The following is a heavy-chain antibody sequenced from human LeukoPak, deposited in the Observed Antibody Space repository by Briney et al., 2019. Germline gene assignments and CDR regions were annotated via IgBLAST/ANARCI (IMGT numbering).Heavy chain of an antibody. Sequence: ASVKVSCKASGYTFTSYGISWVRQAPGQGLEWMGWISAYNGNTNYAQKLQGRVTMTTDTSTSTAYMELSSLRSEDTAVYYCARLGIITAAGSNDYWGQGTMVTVSS. J-gene: IGHJ4*02. CDR2: ISAYNGNT. D-gene: IGHD6-13*01. CDR3: ARLGIITAAGSNDY. CDR1: GYTFTSYG. V-gene: IGHV1-18*01.